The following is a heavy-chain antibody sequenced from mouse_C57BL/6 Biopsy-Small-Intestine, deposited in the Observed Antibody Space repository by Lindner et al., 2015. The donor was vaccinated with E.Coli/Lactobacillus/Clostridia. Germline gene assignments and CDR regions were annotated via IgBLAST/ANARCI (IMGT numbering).Heavy chain of an antibody. Sequence: VQLQESGAELTKPGASVKLSCKASGYTFTTYWMQWIKQRPGQGLEWIGYISPSSGYTKYNQKFKDKATLTADKSSSTAYMQLSSLTYEDSAVYYCAGGPMDYWGQGTSVTVSS. CDR2: ISPSSGYT. CDR1: GYTFTTYW. CDR3: AGGPMDY. V-gene: IGHV1-7*01. J-gene: IGHJ4*01.